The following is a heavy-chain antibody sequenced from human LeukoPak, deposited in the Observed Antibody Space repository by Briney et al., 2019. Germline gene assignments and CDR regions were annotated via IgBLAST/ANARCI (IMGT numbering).Heavy chain of an antibody. V-gene: IGHV4-39*07. Sequence: SETLSLTCTVSGGSISTSNYYWGWIRQPPGKGLEWIGNIFYSGSTYYSPSLKSRVTISLDTSKNQFSLKLSSVTAADTAVYYCARSSEGRYYYDSSGYSYYYYMDVWGKGTTVTVSS. CDR2: IFYSGST. CDR1: GGSISTSNYY. CDR3: ARSSEGRYYYDSSGYSYYYYMDV. D-gene: IGHD3-22*01. J-gene: IGHJ6*03.